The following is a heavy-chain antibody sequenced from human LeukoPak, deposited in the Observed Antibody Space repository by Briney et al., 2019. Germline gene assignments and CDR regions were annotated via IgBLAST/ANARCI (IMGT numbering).Heavy chain of an antibody. CDR1: GFTFNNYY. D-gene: IGHD6-19*01. J-gene: IGHJ4*02. CDR2: LYSGGDT. CDR3: ARARGSGWLDFDC. Sequence: PGGSLRLSCAASGFTFNNYYMSWVRQAPGKGLEWVSVLYSGGDTYYTDSVKGRFTISRDNSKNTLYLQMNSLRVEDTAVYYCARARGSGWLDFDCWGQGTLVTVSS. V-gene: IGHV3-53*01.